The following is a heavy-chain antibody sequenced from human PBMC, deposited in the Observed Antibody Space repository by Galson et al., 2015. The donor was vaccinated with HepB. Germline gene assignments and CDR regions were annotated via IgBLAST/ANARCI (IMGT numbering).Heavy chain of an antibody. CDR3: AREISYYDSSGYWTYGMDV. Sequence: SVKVSCKASGGTFSSYAISWVRQAPGQGLEWMGGIIPIFGTANYAQKFQGRVTMTTDTSTSTAYMELRSLRSDDTAVYYCAREISYYDSSGYWTYGMDVWGQGTTVTVSS. CDR1: GGTFSSYA. V-gene: IGHV1-69*05. D-gene: IGHD3-22*01. CDR2: IIPIFGTA. J-gene: IGHJ6*02.